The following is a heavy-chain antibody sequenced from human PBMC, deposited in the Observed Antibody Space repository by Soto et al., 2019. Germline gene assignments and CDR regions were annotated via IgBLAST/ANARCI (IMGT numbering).Heavy chain of an antibody. J-gene: IGHJ4*02. D-gene: IGHD2-2*02. V-gene: IGHV4-59*01. Sequence: LSLTFIVSGGSISSYYWNWIRQPPGKGLEWIGYIDYSGSTKYNPSTKSRVTMSVDTSKNQLSLKLSSVTAADTAVYYCARARGGYCTSTGCYTRDYFDYWGQGTLVTVSS. CDR1: GGSISSYY. CDR2: IDYSGST. CDR3: ARARGGYCTSTGCYTRDYFDY.